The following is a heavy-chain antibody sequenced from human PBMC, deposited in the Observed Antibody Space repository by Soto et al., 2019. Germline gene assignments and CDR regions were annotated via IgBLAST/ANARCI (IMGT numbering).Heavy chain of an antibody. V-gene: IGHV1-18*04. CDR1: GYTFTSYG. CDR3: ARDLPRITIFGVVIPFDY. Sequence: QVQLVKSGAEVKKPGASVKVSCKASGYTFTSYGISWVRQAPGQGPEWMGWISAYNGNTNYAQKLQGRVTMTTDTATSTAYRERSSLRSDDTAVYYCARDLPRITIFGVVIPFDYWGQGTLVTVSS. J-gene: IGHJ4*02. D-gene: IGHD3-3*01. CDR2: ISAYNGNT.